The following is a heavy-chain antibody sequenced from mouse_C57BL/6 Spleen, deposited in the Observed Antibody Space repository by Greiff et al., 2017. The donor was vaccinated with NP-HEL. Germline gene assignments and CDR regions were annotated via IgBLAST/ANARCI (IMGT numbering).Heavy chain of an antibody. CDR2: IWSDGST. V-gene: IGHV2-6-1*01. CDR1: GFSLTSYG. Sequence: VKLMESGPGLVAPSQSLSITCTVSGFSLTSYGVHWVRQPPGKGLEWLVVIWSDGSTTYNSALNSRLSISKDNAKGQVLLKMNSLQTNDTAMYYCAGHGDYAMDYWGQGTTVTVSS. J-gene: IGHJ4*01. CDR3: AGHGDYAMDY.